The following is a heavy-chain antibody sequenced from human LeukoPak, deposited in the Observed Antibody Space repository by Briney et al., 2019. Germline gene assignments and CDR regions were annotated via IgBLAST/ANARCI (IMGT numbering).Heavy chain of an antibody. V-gene: IGHV5-51*01. CDR2: VYPGDSDT. Sequence: GESLKISCKSSGYSFSSYWIGWVRQRPGKGLEWMGIVYPGDSDTRDSPSFQGQVTISADKSIRTAYLQWSSLKASDTAMYYCARGSSGYYSLTDYWGQGTLVTVSS. CDR1: GYSFSSYW. CDR3: ARGSSGYYSLTDY. D-gene: IGHD3-22*01. J-gene: IGHJ4*02.